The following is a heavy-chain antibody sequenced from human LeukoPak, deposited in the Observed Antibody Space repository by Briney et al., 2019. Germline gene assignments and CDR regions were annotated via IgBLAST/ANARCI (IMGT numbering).Heavy chain of an antibody. J-gene: IGHJ3*02. CDR2: IYYSGST. D-gene: IGHD2-15*01. Sequence: SETLSLTCTVSGGSISSYYWSWIRQPPGKGLEWIGYIYYSGSTYYNPSLKSRVTISVDTSKNQFSLKLSSVTAADTAVYYCARVNVSTWLLNAFDIWGQGTMVTVSS. V-gene: IGHV4-59*06. CDR3: ARVNVSTWLLNAFDI. CDR1: GGSISSYY.